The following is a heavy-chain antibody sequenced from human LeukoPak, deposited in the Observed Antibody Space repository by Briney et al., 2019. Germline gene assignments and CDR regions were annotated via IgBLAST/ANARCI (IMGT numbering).Heavy chain of an antibody. CDR1: GYTFTSYY. D-gene: IGHD3-10*01. J-gene: IGHJ3*02. Sequence: ASVKVSCKASGYTFTSYYMHWVRQAPGRGLEWMGIINPSGGNTSYAQKFQGRVTMTRDTSTSTVYMELSSLRSEDTAVYYCARDSLWFGEHDAFDIWGQGTMVTVSS. V-gene: IGHV1-46*01. CDR3: ARDSLWFGEHDAFDI. CDR2: INPSGGNT.